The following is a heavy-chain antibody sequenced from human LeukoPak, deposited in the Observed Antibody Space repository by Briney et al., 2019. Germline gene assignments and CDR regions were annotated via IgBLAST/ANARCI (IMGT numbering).Heavy chain of an antibody. CDR1: GYTFTGYY. CDR3: ARDYYGSGTRQFAFDI. V-gene: IGHV1-69*13. J-gene: IGHJ3*02. Sequence: ASVKVSCKASGYTFTGYYMHWVRQAPGQGLEWMGGIIPIFGTANYAQKFQGRVTITADESTSTAYMELSSLRSEDTAVYYCARDYYGSGTRQFAFDIWGQGTMVTVSS. CDR2: IIPIFGTA. D-gene: IGHD3-10*01.